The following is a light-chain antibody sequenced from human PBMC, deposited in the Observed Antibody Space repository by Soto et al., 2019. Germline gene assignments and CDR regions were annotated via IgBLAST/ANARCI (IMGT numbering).Light chain of an antibody. CDR2: DAS. CDR1: QTISTW. CDR3: QQSYSTPTWT. Sequence: DIQVTQSPPTLSASVGDRVTITCRASQTISTWMAWYQQKPGKAPKLLVYDASTLQSGVASRFSGSGSGTDFTLTISSLQPEDFATYYCQQSYSTPTWTFGQGTKVDIK. V-gene: IGKV1-39*01. J-gene: IGKJ1*01.